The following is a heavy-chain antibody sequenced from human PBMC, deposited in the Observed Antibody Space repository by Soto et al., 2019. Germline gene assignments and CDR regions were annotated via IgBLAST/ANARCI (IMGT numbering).Heavy chain of an antibody. J-gene: IGHJ4*02. D-gene: IGHD6-13*01. Sequence: GGSLRLSCAASGFTFSSYGMHWVRQAPGKGLEWVAAISHDGSNKIYVDSVKGRFTISRDDSKNTLYLEMSSLRPEDTAMYYCGKGKEQRLVRIALDSWGPGSLVTVSS. CDR3: GKGKEQRLVRIALDS. CDR2: ISHDGSNK. V-gene: IGHV3-30*18. CDR1: GFTFSSYG.